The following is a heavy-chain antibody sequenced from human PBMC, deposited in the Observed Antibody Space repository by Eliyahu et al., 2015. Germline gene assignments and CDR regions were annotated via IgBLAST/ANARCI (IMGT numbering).Heavy chain of an antibody. CDR2: IWYDESNI. CDR3: AKDGHGSGSYYNF. Sequence: QVQLVXSXGGVVQPGTSLRLXXVASGFXFSNNGMHWGRQAPGKGLELVATIWYDESNINYVDSVRGRFTISRDNSMNTLYLQMNSLRAEDTALYYCAKDGHGSGSYYNFWGQGTLVTVSS. J-gene: IGHJ4*02. CDR1: GFXFSNNG. D-gene: IGHD3-10*01. V-gene: IGHV3-33*06.